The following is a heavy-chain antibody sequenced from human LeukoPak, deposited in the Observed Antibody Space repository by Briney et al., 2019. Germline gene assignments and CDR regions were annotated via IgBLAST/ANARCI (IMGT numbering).Heavy chain of an antibody. CDR1: GFTLSSYG. CDR2: LRYDGSTA. V-gene: IGHV3-30*02. J-gene: IGHJ4*02. CDR3: AKDPYGGTYPSYFDY. D-gene: IGHD1-26*01. Sequence: GGSLSLSCAASGFTLSSYGMNWVRQAPGKGLDWVAFLRYDGSTAFYEDSVKGRFTISRDSSKNTLYLQMNSLTPGDTAIYYCAKDPYGGTYPSYFDYWGQGTLVTVSS.